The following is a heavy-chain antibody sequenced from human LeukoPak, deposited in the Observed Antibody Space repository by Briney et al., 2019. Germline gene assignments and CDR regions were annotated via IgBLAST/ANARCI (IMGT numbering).Heavy chain of an antibody. D-gene: IGHD3-9*01. J-gene: IGHJ3*02. Sequence: SETLSLTCTVSGYSISSGYYWGWIRQPPGKGLEWIGSIYHSGSTYYNPSLKSRVTISVDTSKNQFSLRLSSVTAADTAVYYCARDYDILTGDDAFDIWGQGTMVTVSS. CDR1: GYSISSGYY. V-gene: IGHV4-38-2*02. CDR2: IYHSGST. CDR3: ARDYDILTGDDAFDI.